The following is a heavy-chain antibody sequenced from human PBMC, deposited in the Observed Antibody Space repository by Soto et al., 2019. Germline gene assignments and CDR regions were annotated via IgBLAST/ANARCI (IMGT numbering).Heavy chain of an antibody. CDR3: ARDRQNYGSSDD. J-gene: IGHJ4*02. Sequence: QVQMVQSGGEVKKPGASVKVSCQTSGYIFTDFGISWVRQAPGQGLEWMGWINTYNGVTNNAQNFQARVTMTTDISTTTAHMELRSLTPDDTAVYYCARDRQNYGSSDDWGQGTLVSVTS. D-gene: IGHD4-17*01. V-gene: IGHV1-18*01. CDR2: INTYNGVT. CDR1: GYIFTDFG.